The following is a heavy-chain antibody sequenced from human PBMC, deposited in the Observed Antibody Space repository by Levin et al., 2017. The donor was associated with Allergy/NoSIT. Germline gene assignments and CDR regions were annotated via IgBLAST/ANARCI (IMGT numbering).Heavy chain of an antibody. Sequence: ASVKVSCKASGYTFTGHYLHWVRQAPGQGLEWMGRIHPNSGVTDYAQRFQGRVTMTRDTSITTAYMELSRLRSDDTAFYYCARDRDRWGQGTLVTVSS. V-gene: IGHV1-2*06. J-gene: IGHJ4*02. CDR3: ARDRDR. CDR1: GYTFTGHY. CDR2: IHPNSGVT. D-gene: IGHD5-24*01.